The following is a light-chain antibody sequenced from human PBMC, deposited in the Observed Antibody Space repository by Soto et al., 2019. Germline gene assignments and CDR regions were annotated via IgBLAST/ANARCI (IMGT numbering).Light chain of an antibody. CDR3: TSYTSSSTLYV. CDR2: AVD. V-gene: IGLV2-14*03. CDR1: SNDIGVSNY. J-gene: IGLJ1*01. Sequence: QSVLTQPASVSGSPGQSIAVSCTGTSNDIGVSNYVSWYQQHPGKAPRLIIYAVDNRPSGVSARFSGSKSGNTASLTISGLQTEDEADYYCTSYTSSSTLYVFGTGTKVTVL.